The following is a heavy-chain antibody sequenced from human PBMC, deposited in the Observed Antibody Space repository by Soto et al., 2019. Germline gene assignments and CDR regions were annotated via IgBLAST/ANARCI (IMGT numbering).Heavy chain of an antibody. J-gene: IGHJ4*02. V-gene: IGHV5-51*01. CDR3: ARSAGNAGCFSEY. Sequence: PGESLKISCKGSGYTFTSYWIGWVRQMPGEGLGRLGVIYPGDSDTRYRPPFQGQVTISADKSINTAYLQWGSLKASDSAIYYCARSAGNAGCFSEYWGQGTLVTVSS. D-gene: IGHD2-15*01. CDR1: GYTFTSYW. CDR2: IYPGDSDT.